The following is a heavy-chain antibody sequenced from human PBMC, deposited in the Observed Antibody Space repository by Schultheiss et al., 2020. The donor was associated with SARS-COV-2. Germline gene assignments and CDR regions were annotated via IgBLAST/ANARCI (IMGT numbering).Heavy chain of an antibody. CDR3: ARDSSDYGDSYFDY. D-gene: IGHD4-17*01. CDR1: GFTFSRYG. J-gene: IGHJ4*02. Sequence: GGSLRLSCAASGFTFSRYGMYWVRQAPGKGLEWVALISYDGSNNYYADSVKGRFTISRDNSKNTLYLQMNSLRAEDTAVYYCARDSSDYGDSYFDYWGQGTLVTVSS. CDR2: ISYDGSNN. V-gene: IGHV3-30*03.